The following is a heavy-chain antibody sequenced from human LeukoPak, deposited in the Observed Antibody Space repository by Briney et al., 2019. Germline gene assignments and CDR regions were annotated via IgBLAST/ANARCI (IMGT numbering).Heavy chain of an antibody. V-gene: IGHV1-69*13. CDR3: ARDLSEGGSGWYDY. CDR2: IIPIFGTA. J-gene: IGHJ4*02. D-gene: IGHD6-19*01. Sequence: SVKVSCKASGGTFSSCAISWVRQAPGQGLEWMGGIIPIFGTANYAQKFQGRVTITADESTSTAYMELSSLRSEDTAVYYCARDLSEGGSGWYDYWGQGTLVTVSS. CDR1: GGTFSSCA.